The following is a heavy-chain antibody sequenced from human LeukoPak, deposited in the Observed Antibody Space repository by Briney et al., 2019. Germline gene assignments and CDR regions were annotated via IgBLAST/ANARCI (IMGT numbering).Heavy chain of an antibody. J-gene: IGHJ3*02. V-gene: IGHV4-4*07. CDR3: ARDGTSVTVLFGRDAFDI. CDR2: IYTSGST. Sequence: SETLSLTCTVSGDSISSYYWSWIRQPAGKGLEWIGRIYTSGSTNYNPSLKSRVTMSVDTSKNQFSLKLSSVTAADTAVYYCARDGTSVTVLFGRDAFDIWGQGTMVTVSS. CDR1: GDSISSYY. D-gene: IGHD4-17*01.